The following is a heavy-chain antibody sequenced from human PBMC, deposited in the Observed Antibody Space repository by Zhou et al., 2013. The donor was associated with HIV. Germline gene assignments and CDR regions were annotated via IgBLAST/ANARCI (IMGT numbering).Heavy chain of an antibody. CDR1: GGSISSHY. J-gene: IGHJ6*02. Sequence: QVQLQESGPGLVKPSETLSLTCTVSGGSISSHYWSWIRQPPGKGLEFIGYISYSGSTYYNPSLKSRVTISVDTSKNQFSLKLSSVTAADTAVYYCARHPRLPGDGMDVWGQGDPRVTVSS. V-gene: IGHV4-59*08. CDR2: ISYSGST. D-gene: IGHD4-17*01. CDR3: ARHPRLPGDGMDV.